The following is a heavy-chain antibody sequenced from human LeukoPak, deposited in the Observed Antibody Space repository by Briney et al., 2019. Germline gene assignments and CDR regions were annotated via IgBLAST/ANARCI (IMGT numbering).Heavy chain of an antibody. V-gene: IGHV3-21*04. CDR3: AKGGSSAHMDV. J-gene: IGHJ6*03. D-gene: IGHD2-2*01. CDR1: GFSFNGYS. CDR2: IGSSSEYI. Sequence: GGSLRLSCAGSGFSFNGYSMNWVRQAPGKGLEWVSSIGSSSEYIYYADSVKGRFTISRDNAKNSLYLQMNSLRAEDTAVYYCAKGGSSAHMDVWGKGTTVTVSS.